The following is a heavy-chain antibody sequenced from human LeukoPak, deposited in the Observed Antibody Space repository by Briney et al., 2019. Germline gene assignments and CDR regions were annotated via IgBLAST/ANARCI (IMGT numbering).Heavy chain of an antibody. J-gene: IGHJ5*02. V-gene: IGHV3-7*01. CDR1: GFTFSSYW. D-gene: IGHD3-3*01. CDR3: ARVCYDFWSGYYRPYNWFDP. CDR2: IKQDGSEK. Sequence: GGSLRLSCAASGFTFSSYWMSWVRQAPGKGREWVANIKQDGSEKYYVDSVKGRFTISRDNAKNSLYLQMNSLRAEDTAVYSCARVCYDFWSGYYRPYNWFDPWGQGTLVTVSS.